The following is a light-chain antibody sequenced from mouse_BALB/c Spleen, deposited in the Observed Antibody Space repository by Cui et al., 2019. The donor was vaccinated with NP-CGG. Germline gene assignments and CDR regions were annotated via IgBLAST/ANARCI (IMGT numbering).Light chain of an antibody. CDR1: TGAVTTSNY. V-gene: IGLV1*01. J-gene: IGLJ1*01. CDR2: GTN. Sequence: AVVTQESALNTSPGETVTLTCRSSTGAVTTSNYANWVQEKPVHLFTGLIGGTNNRAPGVPARFSGSLIGDKAALTITGAQTEDEAIYFCALWYSNHWVFGGGTKLTVL. CDR3: ALWYSNHWV.